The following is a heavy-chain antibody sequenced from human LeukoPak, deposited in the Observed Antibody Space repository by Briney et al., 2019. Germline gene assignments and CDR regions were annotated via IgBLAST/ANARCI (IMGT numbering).Heavy chain of an antibody. Sequence: PSETLSHTRTVSGYSLCSGYYWGWIRQPPGKGLEWIGSIYHSGSTYYNPSLKSRVTISVDTSKNQFSLELSSVTAADTAVYYCARLIVVVPAAIRRFDPWGQGTLVTVSS. CDR2: IYHSGST. D-gene: IGHD2-2*02. J-gene: IGHJ5*02. CDR1: GYSLCSGYY. CDR3: ARLIVVVPAAIRRFDP. V-gene: IGHV4-38-2*02.